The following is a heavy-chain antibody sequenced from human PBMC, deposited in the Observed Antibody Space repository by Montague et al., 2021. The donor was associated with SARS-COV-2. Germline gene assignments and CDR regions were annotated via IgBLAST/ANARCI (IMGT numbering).Heavy chain of an antibody. CDR3: ARVQGITMIVVVIGAFDI. CDR1: GGSISSGGYY. J-gene: IGHJ3*02. D-gene: IGHD3-22*01. V-gene: IGHV4-31*03. CDR2: IYYSGST. Sequence: TLSLTCTVSGGSISSGGYYWSWIRQHPGKGLEWIGYIYYSGSTYYXXXLKSRVTISVDTSKNRFSLKLSSVTAADTAVYYCARVQGITMIVVVIGAFDIWGQGTMVTVSS.